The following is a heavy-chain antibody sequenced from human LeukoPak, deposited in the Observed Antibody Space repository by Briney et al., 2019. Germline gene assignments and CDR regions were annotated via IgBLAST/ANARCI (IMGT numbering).Heavy chain of an antibody. CDR2: IYTSGTT. J-gene: IGHJ6*02. D-gene: IGHD3-3*01. Sequence: PSETLSLTCTVSGGSISSGSYYRSWIRQPAGKGLEWLGRIYTSGTTTYNPSLKSRVTISVDTSKNQFSLKLSSVTAADTAVYYFARDPYYDRYGMDVWGQGTTVTVSS. V-gene: IGHV4-61*02. CDR1: GGSISSGSYY. CDR3: ARDPYYDRYGMDV.